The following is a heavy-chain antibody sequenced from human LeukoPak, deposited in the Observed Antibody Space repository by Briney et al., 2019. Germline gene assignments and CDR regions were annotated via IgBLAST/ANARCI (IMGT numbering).Heavy chain of an antibody. V-gene: IGHV3-23*01. D-gene: IGHD6-19*01. CDR3: AKTTVGSSGWYSAFDI. Sequence: AGGSLRLSCAASGFTFSSYAMSWVRQAPGKGLEWVSAVSGSGGSTYYADSVKGRFTISRDNSKNTLYLQMNSLRAEDTAVYYCAKTTVGSSGWYSAFDIWGQGTMVTVSS. J-gene: IGHJ3*02. CDR1: GFTFSSYA. CDR2: VSGSGGST.